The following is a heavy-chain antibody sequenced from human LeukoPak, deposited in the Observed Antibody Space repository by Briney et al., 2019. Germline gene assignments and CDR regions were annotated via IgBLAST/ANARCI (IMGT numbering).Heavy chain of an antibody. V-gene: IGHV3-53*01. CDR2: IYSDDST. CDR3: ASRPRDAAALDY. D-gene: IGHD6-13*01. CDR1: GFTVSGVY. J-gene: IGHJ4*02. Sequence: GGSLRLSCVASGFTVSGVYMSWVRQAPGQGLDWVSVIYSDDSTYYADSVKGRLTISRDNSKNTLNLQMNSLRAEDTAVYYCASRPRDAAALDYWGQGTLVTVSS.